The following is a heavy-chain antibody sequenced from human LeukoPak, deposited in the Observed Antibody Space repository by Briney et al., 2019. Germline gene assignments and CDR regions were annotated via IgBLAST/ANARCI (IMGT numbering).Heavy chain of an antibody. CDR1: GYFISSGYY. Sequence: PSETLSLTCTVSGYFISSGYYWGWIRQPPGKGLEWIGYIHPSGSTDYNPSLKSRLTMSLDTSQNQFSLKLTSVTAADTAIYYCARGLDGFKTGHWGQGTLVTVSS. CDR2: IHPSGST. CDR3: ARGLDGFKTGH. J-gene: IGHJ4*02. V-gene: IGHV4-38-2*02. D-gene: IGHD5-24*01.